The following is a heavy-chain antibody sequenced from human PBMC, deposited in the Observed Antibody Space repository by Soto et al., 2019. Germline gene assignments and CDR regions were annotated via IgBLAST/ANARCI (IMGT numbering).Heavy chain of an antibody. CDR1: GYTFTSYD. CDR2: MNPNRGNT. D-gene: IGHD2-21*02. V-gene: IGHV1-8*01. J-gene: IGHJ6*02. Sequence: GASVKVSCKASGYTFTSYDINWVRQATGQGLEWMGWMNPNRGNTGYAQKFQGRVTMTRNPSISTAYMELSSLRSEDTAVYYCARGGWHIVVVTAIYYGMDVWGQGTTVTVSS. CDR3: ARGGWHIVVVTAIYYGMDV.